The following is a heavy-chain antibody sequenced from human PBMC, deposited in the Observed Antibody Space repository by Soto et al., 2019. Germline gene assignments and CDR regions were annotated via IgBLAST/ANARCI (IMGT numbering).Heavy chain of an antibody. J-gene: IGHJ5*02. CDR2: INHSGST. Sequence: SETLSLTCAVYGGSFSGYYWSWIRQPPGKGLEWIGEINHSGSTNYNPSLKSRVTISVDTSKNQFSLKLSSVTAADTAVYYCARGQVVVVPAARWFDPWGQGTLVTVSS. CDR3: ARGQVVVVPAARWFDP. CDR1: GGSFSGYY. V-gene: IGHV4-34*01. D-gene: IGHD2-2*01.